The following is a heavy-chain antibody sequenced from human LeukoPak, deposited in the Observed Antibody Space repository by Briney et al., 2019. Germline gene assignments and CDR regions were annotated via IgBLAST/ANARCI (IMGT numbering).Heavy chain of an antibody. CDR3: ARGVGWNYGDNAFDI. V-gene: IGHV3-21*01. Sequence: GGSLRLSCAASGFTFSSYRMNWVRQAPGKGLEGVSSISSSSSYIYYADSVKGRFTISRDNAKNSLYLQMNSLRAEDTAVYYCARGVGWNYGDNAFDIWGQGTMVTVSS. CDR2: ISSSSSYI. D-gene: IGHD4-17*01. CDR1: GFTFSSYR. J-gene: IGHJ3*02.